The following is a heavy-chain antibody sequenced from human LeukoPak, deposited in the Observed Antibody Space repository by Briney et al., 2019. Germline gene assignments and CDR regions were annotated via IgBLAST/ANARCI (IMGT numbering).Heavy chain of an antibody. J-gene: IGHJ4*02. CDR1: GYTFTGYY. Sequence: ASVKVSCKASGYTFTGYYMHWVRQAPGQGLAWMGWINPNSGGTNYAQKFQGRVTMTRDTSISTAYMERSRLRSDDTAVYYCARGRSSGWYPVYYFDYWGQGTLVTVSS. CDR2: INPNSGGT. V-gene: IGHV1-2*02. CDR3: ARGRSSGWYPVYYFDY. D-gene: IGHD6-19*01.